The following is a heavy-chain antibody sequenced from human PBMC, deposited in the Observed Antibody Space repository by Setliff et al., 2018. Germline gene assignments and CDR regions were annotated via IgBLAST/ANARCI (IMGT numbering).Heavy chain of an antibody. CDR3: ARHYFYGGNPFDFDY. V-gene: IGHV5-51*01. Sequence: PGESLTISCKVSGYTFTSYWIGWVRQAPGEGLEWMGVIHPDDSDTRYSPSFQGQVTISVDKSTNTAHLQWSRLKASDTATYYCARHYFYGGNPFDFDYWGQGTMVTVSS. CDR1: GYTFTSYW. D-gene: IGHD2-15*01. J-gene: IGHJ4*02. CDR2: IHPDDSDT.